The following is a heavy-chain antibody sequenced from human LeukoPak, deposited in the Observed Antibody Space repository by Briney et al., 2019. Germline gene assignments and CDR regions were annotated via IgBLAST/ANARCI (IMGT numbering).Heavy chain of an antibody. CDR3: ARDLELAYYDSSGYDY. D-gene: IGHD3-22*01. Sequence: GGSLRLSCAASGFTFSSYWMHWVRHAPGKGLVWVSRINSDGSGTTYADSVKGRFTISRDNAKNTLYLQMDSLRAEDTAVYYCARDLELAYYDSSGYDYWGQGTLVIVSS. CDR2: INSDGSGT. CDR1: GFTFSSYW. V-gene: IGHV3-74*01. J-gene: IGHJ4*02.